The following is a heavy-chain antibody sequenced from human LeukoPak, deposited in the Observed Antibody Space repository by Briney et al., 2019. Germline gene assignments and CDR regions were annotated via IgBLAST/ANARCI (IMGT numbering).Heavy chain of an antibody. V-gene: IGHV3-21*01. CDR1: GFTFSSYS. CDR3: ARVQEDPAQVDY. Sequence: GGSLRLSCAASGFTFSSYSMNWVRQAPGKGLEGGSSISSSSSYIYYADSVKGRFTISRDNAKNSLYLQMNSLRAEDTAVYYCARVQEDPAQVDYWGRGTLVTVSS. J-gene: IGHJ4*02. CDR2: ISSSSSYI. D-gene: IGHD2-2*01.